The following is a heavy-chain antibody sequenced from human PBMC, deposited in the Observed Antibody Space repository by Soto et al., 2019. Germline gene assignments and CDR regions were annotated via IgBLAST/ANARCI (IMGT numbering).Heavy chain of an antibody. CDR3: AKDPGASSDWHGGLY. V-gene: IGHV3-23*01. D-gene: IGHD6-19*01. CDR2: ISGSGGST. J-gene: IGHJ4*02. CDR1: GFTFSSYA. Sequence: EVQLLESGGGLVQPGGSLRLSCAASGFTFSSYAMSWVRQAPGKGLEWVSAISGSGGSTYYADSVKGRFTISRDNSKNTLYLQMNSLRAEDTAVYYSAKDPGASSDWHGGLYWGQGTLVTVSS.